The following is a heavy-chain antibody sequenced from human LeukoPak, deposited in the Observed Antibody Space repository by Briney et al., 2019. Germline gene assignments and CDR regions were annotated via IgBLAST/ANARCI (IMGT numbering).Heavy chain of an antibody. J-gene: IGHJ4*02. CDR2: INPNSGGT. CDR3: ARDNWNDLSFDY. D-gene: IGHD1-20*01. Sequence: ASVKVSCKASGYTFTGYYMHWVRQAPGQGLEWMGWINPNSGGTNYAQKFQGRVTMTRATSISTAYMELSNLRSDDTAIYYCARDNWNDLSFDYWGQGTLVTVSS. V-gene: IGHV1-2*02. CDR1: GYTFTGYY.